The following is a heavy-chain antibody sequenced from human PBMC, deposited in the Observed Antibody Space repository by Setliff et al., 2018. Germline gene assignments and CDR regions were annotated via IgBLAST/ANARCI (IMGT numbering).Heavy chain of an antibody. D-gene: IGHD3-22*01. J-gene: IGHJ6*03. CDR2: ISAYNGNT. CDR3: AILALTGYDSSGYDYALDYYYYMDV. V-gene: IGHV1-18*01. CDR1: GYTFTSYG. Sequence: ASVKVSCKASGYTFTSYGISWVRQAPGQGLEWMGWISAYNGNTNYAQKLQGRVTMTTDTSTCTAYMGLKSLRSDVTAVYYCAILALTGYDSSGYDYALDYYYYMDVWGKVTTVTVAS.